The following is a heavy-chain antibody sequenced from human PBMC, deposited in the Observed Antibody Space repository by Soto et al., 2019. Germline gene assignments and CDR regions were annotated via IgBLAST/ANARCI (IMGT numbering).Heavy chain of an antibody. D-gene: IGHD5-12*01. CDR1: GFTFSTYS. CDR3: TRDHGYGYGMDV. CDR2: ITKSSKTI. Sequence: EVQLVESGGGLVQPGVSLRLSCAASGFTFSTYSMNWVRQAPGKGLEWISYITKSSKTIYYADSVKGRFTISRDNDKNSLYLQMNSLRAEDTAVYYCTRDHGYGYGMDVWGQGTTVTVSS. J-gene: IGHJ6*02. V-gene: IGHV3-48*01.